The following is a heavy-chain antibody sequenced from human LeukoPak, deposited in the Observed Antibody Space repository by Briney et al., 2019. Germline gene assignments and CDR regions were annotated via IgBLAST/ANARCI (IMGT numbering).Heavy chain of an antibody. Sequence: LSLTCAVYGGSFSGYYWSWIRQAPGKGLEWVSYISSSGSTIYYADSVKGRFTISRDNAKNSLYLQMNSLRAEDTAVYYCARYSKAARLFSKRRYYFDYWGQGTLVTVSS. J-gene: IGHJ4*02. CDR1: GGSFSGYY. CDR3: ARYSKAARLFSKRRYYFDY. D-gene: IGHD6-6*01. V-gene: IGHV3-11*01. CDR2: ISSSGSTI.